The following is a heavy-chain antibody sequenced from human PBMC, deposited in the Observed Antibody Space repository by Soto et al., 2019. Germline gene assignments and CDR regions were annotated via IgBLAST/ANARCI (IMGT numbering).Heavy chain of an antibody. CDR2: INPNNGAT. CDR3: ASHDPGARFDP. D-gene: IGHD1-1*01. CDR1: RYIFTAYF. V-gene: IGHV1-2*02. Sequence: QVQLVQSGAEVKKPGASVKVSCKAPRYIFTAYFMHWVRQAPGQGLEWMGWINPNNGATHYGLSFQGRVNIISDTAISTAYMELSSLRSDDTAVYYCASHDPGARFDPWGQGTLVIVSS. J-gene: IGHJ5*02.